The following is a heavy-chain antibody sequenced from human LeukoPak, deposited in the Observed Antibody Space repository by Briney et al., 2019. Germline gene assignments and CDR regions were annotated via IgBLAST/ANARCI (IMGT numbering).Heavy chain of an antibody. D-gene: IGHD1-26*01. CDR2: IYSGGST. Sequence: GGSLRLSCAASEFSVGSNYMTWVRQAPGKGLEWVSLIYSGGSTYYANSVQGRFTISRDNAKNPLYLQMNSLRAEDTAVYYCVRDSLANSMWELLRLYAFDMWGRGTMVTVSS. J-gene: IGHJ3*02. CDR1: EFSVGSNY. V-gene: IGHV3-66*01. CDR3: VRDSLANSMWELLRLYAFDM.